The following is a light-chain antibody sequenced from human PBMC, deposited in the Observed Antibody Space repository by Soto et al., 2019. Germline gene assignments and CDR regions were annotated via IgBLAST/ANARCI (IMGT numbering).Light chain of an antibody. V-gene: IGKV3-11*02. CDR1: ENVDIY. Sequence: EVILTQSPATLSLSPGERATLSCRASENVDIYLAWYQQKPGQAPRLLIYDSYNRTTGIPPRFSDSGSGRDFTLTISSLEPEDFAVYYCLQRRNWPPLTFGGGTKVEIK. CDR3: LQRRNWPPLT. CDR2: DSY. J-gene: IGKJ4*01.